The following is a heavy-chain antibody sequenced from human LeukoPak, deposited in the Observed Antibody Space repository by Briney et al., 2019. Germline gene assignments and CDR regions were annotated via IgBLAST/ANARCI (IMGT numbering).Heavy chain of an antibody. V-gene: IGHV3-30*18. D-gene: IGHD3-10*01. CDR2: ISYDGSNK. CDR3: AKDYGSGSSLGLGMDV. Sequence: GGSLRLSCAASGFTFSNYNMNWVRQAPGKGLEWVAVISYDGSNKYYADSVKGRFTISRDNSKNTLYLQMNSLRAEDTAVYYCAKDYGSGSSLGLGMDVWGKGTTVTVSS. CDR1: GFTFSNYN. J-gene: IGHJ6*03.